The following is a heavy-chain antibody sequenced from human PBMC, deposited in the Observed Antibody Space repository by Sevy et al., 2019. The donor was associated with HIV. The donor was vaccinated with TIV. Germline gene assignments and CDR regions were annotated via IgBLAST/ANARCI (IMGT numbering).Heavy chain of an antibody. CDR1: GYSFTSHW. J-gene: IGHJ4*02. Sequence: GESLKISCKGSGYSFTSHWIGWVRHMPGKGLEWMGIIYPDDSDTRYSPSFQGQVTFSAGKSISPAYLQWSSLKASDTAMYYCATSRSGYFDSSGYYIYWGQGTLVTVSS. D-gene: IGHD3-22*01. V-gene: IGHV5-51*03. CDR3: ATSRSGYFDSSGYYIY. CDR2: IYPDDSDT.